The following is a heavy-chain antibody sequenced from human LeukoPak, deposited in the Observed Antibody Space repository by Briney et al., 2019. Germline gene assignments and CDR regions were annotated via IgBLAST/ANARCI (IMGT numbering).Heavy chain of an antibody. J-gene: IGHJ4*02. CDR2: IDPKSGGA. Sequence: ASVKVSCKASGYSFTGYYIHWVRQAPGQGLEWVGWIDPKSGGAKYAQKFQVRVTMTRDTSISTAYMELSRLTSDDTAVYYCASEDTQGRDYWGQGTLVTVSS. CDR1: GYSFTGYY. CDR3: ASEDTQGRDY. V-gene: IGHV1-2*02.